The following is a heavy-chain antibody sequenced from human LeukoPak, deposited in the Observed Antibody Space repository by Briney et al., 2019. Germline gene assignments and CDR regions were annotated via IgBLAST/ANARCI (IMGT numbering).Heavy chain of an antibody. CDR1: GFSFSGYG. Sequence: GRSLRLSCAASGFSFSGYGMHWVRQAPGKGLEWVAIIWYDGSNKYYADSVKGRFTISRDNSKNTLHLQMNSLRAEDTAVYYCARDYPTTKGPWGQGTLVTVSS. CDR3: ARDYPTTKGP. CDR2: IWYDGSNK. D-gene: IGHD1-1*01. J-gene: IGHJ4*02. V-gene: IGHV3-33*01.